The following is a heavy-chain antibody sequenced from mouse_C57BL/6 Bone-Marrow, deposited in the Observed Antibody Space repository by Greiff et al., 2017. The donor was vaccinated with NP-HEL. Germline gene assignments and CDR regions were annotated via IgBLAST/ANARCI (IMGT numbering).Heavy chain of an antibody. Sequence: VKVVESGAELARPGASVKLSCKASGYTFTSYGISWVKQRTGQGLEWIGEIYPRSGNTYYNEKFKGKATLTADKSSSTAYMELRSLTSEDSAVYFCARNGYGYDEGAWFAYWGQGTLVTVSA. CDR3: ARNGYGYDEGAWFAY. CDR1: GYTFTSYG. CDR2: IYPRSGNT. J-gene: IGHJ3*01. D-gene: IGHD2-2*01. V-gene: IGHV1-81*01.